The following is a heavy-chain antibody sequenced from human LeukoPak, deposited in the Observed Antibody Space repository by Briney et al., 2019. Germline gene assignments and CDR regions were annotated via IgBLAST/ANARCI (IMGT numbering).Heavy chain of an antibody. J-gene: IGHJ4*02. V-gene: IGHV3-30*18. D-gene: IGHD3-10*01. CDR1: GFTFSSYG. Sequence: GGSLRLSCAASGFTFSSYGMHWVRQAPGKGLEWVAVISYDGSNKYYADSVKGRFTISRDNSKNTRYLQMNSLRAEDTAVYYCAKESGYYPRQEFDYWGQGTLVTVSS. CDR2: ISYDGSNK. CDR3: AKESGYYPRQEFDY.